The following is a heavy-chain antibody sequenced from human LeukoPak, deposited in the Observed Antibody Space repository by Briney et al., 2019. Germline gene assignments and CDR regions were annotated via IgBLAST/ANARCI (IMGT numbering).Heavy chain of an antibody. CDR1: GYSFTNYW. J-gene: IGHJ6*03. CDR2: IYPGDSDT. V-gene: IGHV5-51*01. CDR3: ARRPDKWWNMDV. Sequence: GEALTIFCKGSGYSFTNYWIAWVRQMPGKGLEWMVLIYPGDSDTRYSPSFEGQVTISADRSISTAYLQWTSLKASDTAMYYCARRPDKWWNMDVWGKGTTVTVSS. D-gene: IGHD2-8*01.